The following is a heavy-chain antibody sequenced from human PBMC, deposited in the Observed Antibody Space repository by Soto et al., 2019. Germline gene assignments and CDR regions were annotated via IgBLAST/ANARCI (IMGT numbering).Heavy chain of an antibody. D-gene: IGHD1-26*01. Sequence: EVQLVESGGGLVKPGGSLRLSCAASGFTFSSYSMNWVRQAPGKGLEWVSSSSSSSSYIYYADSVKGRFTISRDNAKNTLYLQMNSLRAEDTAVYYCASVCYSSGHGDRYSGSYTPWYPFDYWGQGTLVTVSS. V-gene: IGHV3-21*01. CDR3: ASVCYSSGHGDRYSGSYTPWYPFDY. CDR1: GFTFSSYS. J-gene: IGHJ4*02. CDR2: SSSSSSYI.